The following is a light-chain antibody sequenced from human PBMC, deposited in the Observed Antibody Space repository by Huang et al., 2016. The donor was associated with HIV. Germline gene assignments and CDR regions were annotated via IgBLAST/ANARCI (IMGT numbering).Light chain of an antibody. CDR2: GAS. CDR3: QQYGTLLT. Sequence: EIVLTQSPGTLSLPPGERATLSCRASQIVSNHYLAWYQQKPGQAPRLLIYGASSRATGIPDRFSGSGSGTCFTLTISRLEPEDFAVYFCQQYGTLLTFGGGTKVEI. J-gene: IGKJ4*01. V-gene: IGKV3-20*01. CDR1: QIVSNHY.